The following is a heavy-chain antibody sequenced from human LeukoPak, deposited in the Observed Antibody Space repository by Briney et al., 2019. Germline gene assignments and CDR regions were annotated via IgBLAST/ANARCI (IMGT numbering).Heavy chain of an antibody. Sequence: GGSLRLSCEDSGFTFRSYEMNWVRQAPGKGLEWIAYLSSSGSAFSYADSVKGRFTIARDNAKNSVYLEMNSLRADDTALYYCARWMSGSNWGFDHWGQGTLVTVSS. CDR2: LSSSGSAF. CDR3: ARWMSGSNWGFDH. V-gene: IGHV3-48*03. CDR1: GFTFRSYE. D-gene: IGHD5-24*01. J-gene: IGHJ4*02.